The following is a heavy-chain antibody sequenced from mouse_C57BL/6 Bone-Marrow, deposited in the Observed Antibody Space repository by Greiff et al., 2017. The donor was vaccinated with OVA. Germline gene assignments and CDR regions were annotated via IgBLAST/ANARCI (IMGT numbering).Heavy chain of an antibody. CDR3: ARRGVLRPLFDD. V-gene: IGHV1-55*01. CDR1: GYTFTSYW. D-gene: IGHD1-2*01. Sequence: VQLQQSGAELVKPGASVKMSCKASGYTFTSYWITWVKQRPGQGLEWIGDIYPGSGSTNYNEKFKSKATLTVDTSSSTAYMQLSSLTSEDSAVYYCARRGVLRPLFDDWGQGTTLTVSS. CDR2: IYPGSGST. J-gene: IGHJ2*01.